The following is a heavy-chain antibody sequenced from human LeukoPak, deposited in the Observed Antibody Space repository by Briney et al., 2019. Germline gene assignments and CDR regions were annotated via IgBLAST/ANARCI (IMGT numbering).Heavy chain of an antibody. CDR1: GGSISSSSYY. Sequence: PSETLSLTCTVSGGSISSSSYYWGWIRQPPGEGLEWIGSIYYSGSTYYNPSLKSRVTISVDTSKNQFSLKLSSVTAADTAVYYCARAPTNTAMVDYWGQGTLVTVSS. V-gene: IGHV4-39*01. D-gene: IGHD5-18*01. J-gene: IGHJ4*02. CDR3: ARAPTNTAMVDY. CDR2: IYYSGST.